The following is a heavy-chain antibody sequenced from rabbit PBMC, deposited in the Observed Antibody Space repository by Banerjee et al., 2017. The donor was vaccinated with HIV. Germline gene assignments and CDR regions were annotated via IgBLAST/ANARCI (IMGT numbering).Heavy chain of an antibody. Sequence: QEQLVESGGGLVQPGGSLKLSCKASGFDFSSYGVSWVRQAPGKGLEWIGYIDPVFGSTLYADWVNGRFTISSHNAQNTVFLQMTSLTAADTATYFCVRKDAYDDLWGPGTLVTVS. V-gene: IGHV1S47*01. D-gene: IGHD2-1*01. CDR3: VRKDAYDDL. CDR1: GFDFSSYG. J-gene: IGHJ4*01. CDR2: IDPVFGST.